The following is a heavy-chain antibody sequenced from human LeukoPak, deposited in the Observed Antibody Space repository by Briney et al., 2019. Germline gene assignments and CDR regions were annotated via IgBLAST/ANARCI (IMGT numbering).Heavy chain of an antibody. V-gene: IGHV5-51*01. D-gene: IGHD6-25*01. CDR1: RYSFITYW. CDR3: ARSSIEAALDSFDI. J-gene: IGHJ3*02. Sequence: GESLKISCKGSRYSFITYWIVWVRQMPGKGLEWMGTIYPGDSDTRYSPSFQGQVTISADKSINTAYLQWSSLKASDTAMYYCARSSIEAALDSFDIWGQGTMVTVSS. CDR2: IYPGDSDT.